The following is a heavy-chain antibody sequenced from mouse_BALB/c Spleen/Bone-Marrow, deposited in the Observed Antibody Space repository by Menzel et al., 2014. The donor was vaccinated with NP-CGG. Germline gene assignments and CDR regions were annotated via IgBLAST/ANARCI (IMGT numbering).Heavy chain of an antibody. Sequence: VKLVESGPGLVQPSQSLSITCTVSGFSLTSYGVHWVRQSPGKGLEWLGVLWSGGSTDYNAAFISRLSISKDNSKRQVFFKMNSLQANDTAIYYCARTYDYEGAMDYWGQGTSVTVSS. J-gene: IGHJ4*01. D-gene: IGHD2-4*01. CDR2: LWSGGST. V-gene: IGHV2-2*02. CDR3: ARTYDYEGAMDY. CDR1: GFSLTSYG.